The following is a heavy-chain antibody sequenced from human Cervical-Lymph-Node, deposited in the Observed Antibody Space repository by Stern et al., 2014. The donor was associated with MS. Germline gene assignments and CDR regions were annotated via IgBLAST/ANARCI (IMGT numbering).Heavy chain of an antibody. CDR2: INPNSGGT. D-gene: IGHD3-10*01. CDR3: ARELTMVRARPYGMDV. Sequence: QVQLVQSGAEVKKPGASVKVSCKASGYTFTGYSIHWVRQAPGQGLEWMGRINPNSGGTNYAQKFQGRVTMTRDTSISTAYMELSRLRSDDTAVYYCARELTMVRARPYGMDVWGQGTTVTVSS. J-gene: IGHJ6*02. CDR1: GYTFTGYS. V-gene: IGHV1-2*06.